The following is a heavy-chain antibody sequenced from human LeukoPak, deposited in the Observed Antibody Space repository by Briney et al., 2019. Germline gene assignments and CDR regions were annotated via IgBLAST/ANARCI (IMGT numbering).Heavy chain of an antibody. CDR2: INRDGTTT. V-gene: IGHV3-74*01. CDR3: ASSTTRGTTSSYAYHMDV. J-gene: IGHJ6*03. CDR1: EFTFSGYW. Sequence: GGSLRHSCTTSEFTFSGYWMHWVRQGPGKGLVWVSRINRDGTTTTYADSVQGRFTISRDNAKNTLYLQMDTLRVEDTAVYYCASSTTRGTTSSYAYHMDVWGRGTTVTVSS. D-gene: IGHD1-1*01.